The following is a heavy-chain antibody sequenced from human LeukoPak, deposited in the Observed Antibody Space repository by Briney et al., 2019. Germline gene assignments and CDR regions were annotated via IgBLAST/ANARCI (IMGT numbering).Heavy chain of an antibody. V-gene: IGHV1-69*04. CDR3: ARDRGLRTGSSLV. Sequence: ASVKVSCKASGGTFSSYAISWVRQAPGQGLEWMGRIIPILGIANYAQKFQGRVTITADKSTSTAYMELSSLRSEDTAVYYCARDRGLRTGSSLVWGQGTLVTVSS. J-gene: IGHJ4*02. D-gene: IGHD6-13*01. CDR2: IIPILGIA. CDR1: GGTFSSYA.